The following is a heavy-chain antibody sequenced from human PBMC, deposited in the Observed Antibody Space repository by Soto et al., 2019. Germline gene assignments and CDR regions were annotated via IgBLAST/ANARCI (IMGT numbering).Heavy chain of an antibody. Sequence: GGSLRLSCAASGFTVSSNYMSWVRQAPGKGLEWVSVIYSGGTTYYADSVKGRFIISRDNSKNTVYLQMNSLRVEDTAVYYCARGYCGSSSSCYVAWFDPWGQGTLVTVSS. CDR1: GFTVSSNY. V-gene: IGHV3-66*01. CDR3: ARGYCGSSSSCYVAWFDP. D-gene: IGHD2-2*01. CDR2: IYSGGTT. J-gene: IGHJ5*02.